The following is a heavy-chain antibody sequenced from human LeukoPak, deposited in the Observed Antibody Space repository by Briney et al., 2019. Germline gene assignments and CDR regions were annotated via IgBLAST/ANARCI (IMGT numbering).Heavy chain of an antibody. J-gene: IGHJ4*02. V-gene: IGHV4-59*08. D-gene: IGHD6-19*01. CDR3: ARHASAVAAPGY. CDR1: GGSISTYY. Sequence: SETLSPTCIVSGGSISTYYWSWIRQPPGKGMEWIGYSFYTGTTNYNPSLKSRVTISPDTFKNQISLKLSSVTAADTAVYYCARHASAVAAPGYWGQGTLVTVSS. CDR2: SFYTGTT.